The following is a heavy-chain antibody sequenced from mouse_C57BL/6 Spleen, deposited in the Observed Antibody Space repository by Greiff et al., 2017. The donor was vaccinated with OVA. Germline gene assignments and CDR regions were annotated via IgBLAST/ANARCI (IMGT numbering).Heavy chain of an antibody. CDR3: ARDRGYSNCFAY. D-gene: IGHD2-5*01. Sequence: DVQLQESGGGLVKPGGSLKLSCAASGFTFSSYAMSWVRQTPEKRLEWVATISDGGSYTYYPDNVKGRFTISSDNAKNNLYLQMSHLKSEDTAMYYCARDRGYSNCFAYWGQGTLVTVSA. CDR1: GFTFSSYA. V-gene: IGHV5-4*01. CDR2: ISDGGSYT. J-gene: IGHJ3*01.